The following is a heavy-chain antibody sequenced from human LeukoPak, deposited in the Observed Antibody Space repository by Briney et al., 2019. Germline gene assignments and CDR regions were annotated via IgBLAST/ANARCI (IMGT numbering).Heavy chain of an antibody. CDR2: IYYSGST. J-gene: IGHJ4*02. CDR1: GGSIRSYY. CDR3: ATASRGNYYSFDY. V-gene: IGHV4-59*01. D-gene: IGHD1-26*01. Sequence: SETLSLTCTVSGGSIRSYYWSWIRQPPGKGLEWIGYIYYSGSTNYNPSLKCRVTISIDTSNNQFSLKLSSVTAADTAMYYCATASRGNYYSFDYWGQGTLVTVSS.